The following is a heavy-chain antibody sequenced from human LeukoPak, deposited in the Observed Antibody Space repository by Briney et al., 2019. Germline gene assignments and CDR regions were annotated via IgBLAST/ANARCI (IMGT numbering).Heavy chain of an antibody. J-gene: IGHJ3*02. Sequence: TSETLSLTCTVSGGSISSYYWSWIRQPAGKGLEWIGRIYTSGSTNYNPSLKSRVTMSVDTSKNQFSLKLSSVTAADTAVYYCAGVVVPAAMEAFDIWGQGTMVTVSS. V-gene: IGHV4-4*07. CDR2: IYTSGST. CDR3: AGVVVPAAMEAFDI. CDR1: GGSISSYY. D-gene: IGHD2-2*01.